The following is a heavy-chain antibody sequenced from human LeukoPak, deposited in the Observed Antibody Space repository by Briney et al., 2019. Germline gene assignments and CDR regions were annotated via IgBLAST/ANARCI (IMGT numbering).Heavy chain of an antibody. CDR2: IKWNGGST. D-gene: IGHD2-2*01. V-gene: IGHV3-20*04. J-gene: IGHJ4*02. CDR1: GFTFDDYG. CDR3: ARVVGGNCYGGFDY. Sequence: TGGSLRLSCSASGFTFDDYGMTWVRQVPGKGLEWVSGIKWNGGSTGYADSVKGRFTISRDNAKNSLHLQMNSLRAEDTALYYCARVVGGNCYGGFDYWGQGALVTVSS.